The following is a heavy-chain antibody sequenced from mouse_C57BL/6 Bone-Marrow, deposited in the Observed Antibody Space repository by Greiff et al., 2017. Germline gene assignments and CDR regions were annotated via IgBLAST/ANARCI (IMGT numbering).Heavy chain of an antibody. D-gene: IGHD2-1*01. V-gene: IGHV1-9*01. CDR1: GYTFTGYW. CDR3: ARGVYGNYFYDMNY. CDR2: IFPGGGST. Sequence: QVQLKQSGAELMKPGASVKLSCKATGYTFTGYWIEWVKQRPGHGLEWIGEIFPGGGSTIYTEKFKGKATFTADTSSNTAYMQLSSLTTEDSAIYYCARGVYGNYFYDMNYWGQGTSVTVSS. J-gene: IGHJ4*01.